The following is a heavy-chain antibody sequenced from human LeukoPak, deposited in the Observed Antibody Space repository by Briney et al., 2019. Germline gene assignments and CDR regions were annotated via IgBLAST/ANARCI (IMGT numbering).Heavy chain of an antibody. V-gene: IGHV1-2*02. Sequence: ASVKVSCKASGYTFTGYYVHWVRQAPGQGLEWMGWINPHSGGINYAQNFRGRVTMTRDTSISTAYMELSRLRSDDTAVYYCARDVGCFDYWGQGTLVTVSS. CDR3: ARDVGCFDY. J-gene: IGHJ4*02. D-gene: IGHD1-26*01. CDR2: INPHSGGI. CDR1: GYTFTGYY.